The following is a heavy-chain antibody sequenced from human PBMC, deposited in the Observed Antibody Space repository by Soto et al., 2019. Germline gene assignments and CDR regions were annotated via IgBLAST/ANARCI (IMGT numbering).Heavy chain of an antibody. CDR3: ARGKVTIFGVVIIRSYYYGMDV. CDR1: GGSFSGYY. V-gene: IGHV4-34*01. CDR2: INHSGST. D-gene: IGHD3-3*01. Sequence: SETLSLTCAVYGGSFSGYYWSWIRQPPGKGLEWIGEINHSGSTNYNPSLKSRVTISVDTSKNQFSLKLSSVTAADTAVYYCARGKVTIFGVVIIRSYYYGMDVWGQGTTVT. J-gene: IGHJ6*02.